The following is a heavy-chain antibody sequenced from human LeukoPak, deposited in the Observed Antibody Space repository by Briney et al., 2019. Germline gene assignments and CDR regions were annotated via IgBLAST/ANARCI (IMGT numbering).Heavy chain of an antibody. Sequence: GSLRLSCAASGFTFSSYWMSWVRQPPGKGLEWIGSIYYSGNTYYNASLKSQVSISIDTSKNQFSLRLTSVTAADTAVYYCARWDYYGSGSYSSFDYWGQGTLVTVSS. CDR1: GFTFSSYW. J-gene: IGHJ4*02. CDR2: IYYSGNT. D-gene: IGHD3-10*01. CDR3: ARWDYYGSGSYSSFDY. V-gene: IGHV4-39*01.